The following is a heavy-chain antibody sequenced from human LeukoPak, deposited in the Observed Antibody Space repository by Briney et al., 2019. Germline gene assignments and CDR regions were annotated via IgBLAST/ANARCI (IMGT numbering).Heavy chain of an antibody. CDR2: ISSSGSTT. J-gene: IGHJ4*02. Sequence: GGSLRLSCAASGFTFSDYYMSWIRQAPGKGLEWVSYISSSGSTTYYADSVKGRFTISRDNAKNSLYLQMNSLRAEDTAVYYCARDYYDSSGYYYFDYWGQGTLVTVSS. D-gene: IGHD3-22*01. CDR1: GFTFSDYY. V-gene: IGHV3-11*01. CDR3: ARDYYDSSGYYYFDY.